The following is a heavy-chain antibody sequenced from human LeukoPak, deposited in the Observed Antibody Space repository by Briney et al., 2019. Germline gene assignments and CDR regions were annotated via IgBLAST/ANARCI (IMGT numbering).Heavy chain of an antibody. CDR2: IYYSGNT. V-gene: IGHV4-31*03. CDR1: GGSISSGNYF. CDR3: AREVIAAAGTDAFDI. D-gene: IGHD6-13*01. Sequence: SETLSLTCTVSGGSISSGNYFWSWIRQHPGKGLEWIGYIYYSGNTYYNPSLESRVTISVDTSKNQFSLKLSSVTAADTAVYYCAREVIAAAGTDAFDIWGQGTMVTVSS. J-gene: IGHJ3*02.